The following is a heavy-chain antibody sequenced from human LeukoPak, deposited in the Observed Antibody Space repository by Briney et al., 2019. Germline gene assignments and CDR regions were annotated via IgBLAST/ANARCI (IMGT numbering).Heavy chain of an antibody. CDR3: ARGRGT. Sequence: SETLSLTCTVSGGSISSTTYYWGWIRQPPGKGLEWIGEINHSGSTNYNPSLKSRVTISVDTSKNQFSLKLSSVTAADTAVYYCARGRGTWGQGTLVTVSS. V-gene: IGHV4-39*07. CDR2: INHSGST. J-gene: IGHJ5*02. CDR1: GGSISSTTYY.